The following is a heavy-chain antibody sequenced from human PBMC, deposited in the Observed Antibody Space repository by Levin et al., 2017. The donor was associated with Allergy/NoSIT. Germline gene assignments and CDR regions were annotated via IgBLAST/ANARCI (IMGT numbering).Heavy chain of an antibody. CDR2: LYSGAST. J-gene: IGHJ6*02. CDR3: AKSLGTYGMDV. D-gene: IGHD2-21*01. V-gene: IGHV4-59*08. Sequence: KPSETLSLTCSVSGASIRSDYWSWIRQTPGKGLEWIGYLYSGASTIYNPSLKSRVSISFDTSKNQFSLRLNSVTAADTALYYCAKSLGTYGMDVWGPGTTVTVSS. CDR1: GASIRSDY.